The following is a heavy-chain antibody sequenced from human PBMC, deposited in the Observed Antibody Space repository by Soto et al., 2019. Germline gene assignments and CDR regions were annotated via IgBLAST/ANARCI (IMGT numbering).Heavy chain of an antibody. V-gene: IGHV3-73*01. CDR3: TRHVGGDSSGLPFDY. Sequence: GGSLRLSCAASGFTFSGSAMHWVRQASGKGLEWVGRIRSKANSYATAYAASVKGRFTISRDDSKNTAYLQMNSLKTEDTAVYYCTRHVGGDSSGLPFDYWGQGTLVTVSS. J-gene: IGHJ4*02. CDR1: GFTFSGSA. D-gene: IGHD6-19*01. CDR2: IRSKANSYAT.